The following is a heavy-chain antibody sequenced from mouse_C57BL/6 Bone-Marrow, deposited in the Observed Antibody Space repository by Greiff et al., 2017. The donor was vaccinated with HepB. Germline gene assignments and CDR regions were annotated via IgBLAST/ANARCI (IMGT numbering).Heavy chain of an antibody. V-gene: IGHV14-4*01. J-gene: IGHJ1*03. CDR1: GFNIKDDY. CDR2: IDPENGDT. Sequence: VQLQQSGAELVRPGASVKLSCTASGFNIKDDYMHWVKQRPEQGLEWIGWIDPENGDTEYASKFQGKATITADTSSNTAYLQRSSLTSEDTAVYYFTTGAFYCYSSSYDWYFDVWGTGTTVTVSS. CDR3: TTGAFYCYSSSYDWYFDV. D-gene: IGHD1-1*01.